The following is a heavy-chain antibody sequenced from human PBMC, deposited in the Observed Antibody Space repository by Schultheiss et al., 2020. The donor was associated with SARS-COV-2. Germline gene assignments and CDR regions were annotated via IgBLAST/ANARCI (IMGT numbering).Heavy chain of an antibody. Sequence: GGSLRLSCAASGFTFSSYAMHWVRQAPGKGLEYVSAISSNGGSTYYADSVKGRFTISRDNSKNTLYLQMNSLRAEDTAVYYCARMGASSSENWGQGTLVTVSS. D-gene: IGHD1-26*01. CDR3: ARMGASSSEN. J-gene: IGHJ4*02. CDR1: GFTFSSYA. CDR2: ISSNGGST. V-gene: IGHV3-64*04.